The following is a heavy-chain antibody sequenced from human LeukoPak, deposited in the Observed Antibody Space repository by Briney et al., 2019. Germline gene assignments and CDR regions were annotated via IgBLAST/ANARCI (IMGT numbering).Heavy chain of an antibody. V-gene: IGHV3-30*18. CDR1: GFTFSRYG. CDR3: AKGPGYMDV. Sequence: GGSLRLSCAASGFTFSRYGMHWVRQAPGKGLEWVAVISYEGKNKYYVDSVKGRFTISRDNSKNTLYLQMDSLRAEDTAVYYCAKGPGYMDVWGKGTTVTVSS. J-gene: IGHJ6*03. CDR2: ISYEGKNK.